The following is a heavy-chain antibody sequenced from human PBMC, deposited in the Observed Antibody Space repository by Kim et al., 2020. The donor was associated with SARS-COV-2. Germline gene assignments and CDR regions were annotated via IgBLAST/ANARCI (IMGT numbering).Heavy chain of an antibody. CDR1: GFTVSRNY. CDR2: VYSGGDT. J-gene: IGHJ6*02. Sequence: GGSLRLSCAASGFTVSRNYMNWVRQAPGKGLEWVSAVYSGGDTYYADSVKGRFTISRDNSENALYLQMNSLRAEDTALYYCVRQGRDSGTYSRCYAMDVWGQGTTVTVSS. D-gene: IGHD2-2*01. CDR3: VRQGRDSGTYSRCYAMDV. V-gene: IGHV3-53*01.